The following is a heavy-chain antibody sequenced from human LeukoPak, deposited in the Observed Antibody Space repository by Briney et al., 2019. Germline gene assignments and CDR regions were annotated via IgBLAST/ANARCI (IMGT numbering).Heavy chain of an antibody. J-gene: IGHJ6*03. Sequence: GGSLRLSCAASGFTFSSYWMSWVRQAPGKGLEWVANIKQDGSEKYYVDSVKGRFTISRDNAKNSLYLQMNSLRAEDTAVYYCARLGYCSSTSCYGSYYYYYMDVWGKGTTVTVSS. CDR1: GFTFSSYW. D-gene: IGHD2-2*01. CDR2: IKQDGSEK. V-gene: IGHV3-7*01. CDR3: ARLGYCSSTSCYGSYYYYYMDV.